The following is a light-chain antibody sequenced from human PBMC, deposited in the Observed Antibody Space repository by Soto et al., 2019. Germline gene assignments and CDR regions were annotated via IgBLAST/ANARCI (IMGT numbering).Light chain of an antibody. J-gene: IGKJ2*01. CDR1: QSVSTY. CDR3: QQRGDRPRT. V-gene: IGKV3-11*01. Sequence: EIVLTQSPAALSLSPGEIATLSCRASQSVSTYLAWYQQRPGRAPRLLIYDASHRATGIPARFSGSGSGTDFTLTINSLAPEDVAVYYCQQRGDRPRTFGQGTKLEIK. CDR2: DAS.